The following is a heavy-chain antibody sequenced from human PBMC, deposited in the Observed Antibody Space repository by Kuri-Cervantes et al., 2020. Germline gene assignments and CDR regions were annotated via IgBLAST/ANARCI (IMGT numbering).Heavy chain of an antibody. D-gene: IGHD3-10*01. V-gene: IGHV3-30*02. CDR3: AKSSFAPMGPDYYYYYMDV. CDR1: GFTFSSYG. J-gene: IGHJ6*03. Sequence: GESLKISCAASGFTFSSYGMHWVRQAPGKGLEWVAVIWYDGSNKYYADSVKGQFTISRDNSKNTLYLQMNSLRAEDTAVYYCAKSSFAPMGPDYYYYYMDVWGKGTTVTVSS. CDR2: IWYDGSNK.